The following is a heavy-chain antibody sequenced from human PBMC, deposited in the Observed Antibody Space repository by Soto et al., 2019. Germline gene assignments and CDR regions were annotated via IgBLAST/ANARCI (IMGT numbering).Heavy chain of an antibody. V-gene: IGHV5-51*01. Sequence: GESLKISCKGSGYSFTSYWIGCVRQMPGKGLEWMGIIYPGDSDTRYSPCFQGQVTISADKSISTAYLQWSSLNDSNAAMYYCARPTAVAGKTYYYYGMDFWRQGPTVIVSS. CDR2: IYPGDSDT. D-gene: IGHD6-19*01. CDR1: GYSFTSYW. CDR3: ARPTAVAGKTYYYYGMDF. J-gene: IGHJ6*02.